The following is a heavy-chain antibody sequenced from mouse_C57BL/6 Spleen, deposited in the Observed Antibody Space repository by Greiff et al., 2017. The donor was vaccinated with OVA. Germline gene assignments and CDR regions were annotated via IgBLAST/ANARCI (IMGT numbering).Heavy chain of an antibody. CDR2: IYPGSGST. D-gene: IGHD2-1*01. V-gene: IGHV1-55*01. CDR3: ARGYGNPYY. CDR1: GYTFTSYW. Sequence: QVHVKQSGAELVKPGASVKMSCKASGYTFTSYWITWVKQRPGQGLEWIGDIYPGSGSTNYNEKFKSKATLTVDTSSSTAYMQLSSLTSEDSAVYYCARGYGNPYYWGQGTTLTVSS. J-gene: IGHJ2*01.